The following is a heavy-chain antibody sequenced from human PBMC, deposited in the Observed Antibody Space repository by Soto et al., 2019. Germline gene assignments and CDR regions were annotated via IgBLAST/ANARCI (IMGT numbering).Heavy chain of an antibody. V-gene: IGHV2-26*01. CDR3: ARMNVDSYQFYYAMDV. Sequence: KSGPTLVNHTETLTLTCTVSGFSLTTGKMGVSWIRQPPGKALEWLAHIFSDNERSYSTSLQGRLTISKDTSGSQVVLSMTNVDPVDTATYYCARMNVDSYQFYYAMDVWGQVTTVTVS. J-gene: IGHJ6*02. CDR1: GFSLTTGKMG. CDR2: IFSDNER. D-gene: IGHD4-17*01.